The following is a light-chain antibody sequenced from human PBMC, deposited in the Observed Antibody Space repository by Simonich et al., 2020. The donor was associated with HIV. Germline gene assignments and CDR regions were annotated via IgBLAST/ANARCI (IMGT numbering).Light chain of an antibody. J-gene: IGKJ1*01. Sequence: DIVMTQSPDSLAVSLGESATINCKSNQSVLSSSNNKNYLAWYQQKPRQPPKLLIYWASTRESGVPDRFSGSGSRTDFTLTISSLQAEDGAVYYCQQYYSTPWTFGQGTKVEIK. CDR3: QQYYSTPWT. CDR2: WAS. CDR1: QSVLSSSNNKNY. V-gene: IGKV4-1*01.